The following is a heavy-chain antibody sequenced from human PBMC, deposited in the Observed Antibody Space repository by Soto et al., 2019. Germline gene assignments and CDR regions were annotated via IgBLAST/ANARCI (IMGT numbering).Heavy chain of an antibody. V-gene: IGHV1-18*01. CDR3: ARVVPGAEAWFGP. CDR1: GYTFSNYG. Sequence: GASVKVSCKPSGYTFSNYGITWVRRAPGQPLEWLGWISLYSDGTNYAQKFQGRVSMTTDTSTTTAYMELRSLRSDDTAVYYCARVVPGAEAWFGPWGQGTLVTVSS. J-gene: IGHJ5*02. CDR2: ISLYSDGT. D-gene: IGHD2-2*01.